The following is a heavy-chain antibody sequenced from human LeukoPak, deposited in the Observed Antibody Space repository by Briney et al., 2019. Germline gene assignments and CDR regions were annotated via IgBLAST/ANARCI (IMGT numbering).Heavy chain of an antibody. CDR2: INYSGST. CDR1: GGSISSSSYY. D-gene: IGHD3-10*01. V-gene: IGHV4-39*06. Sequence: PSETLSLTCTVSGGSISSSSYYWGWIRQPPGKGLDGIGSINYSGSTYYNPSLKSRVTISVATSKNPFTLNLSSVTAAATAAYYCARVHEAMVRANNWLDPWGQGTLVTVSS. CDR3: ARVHEAMVRANNWLDP. J-gene: IGHJ5*02.